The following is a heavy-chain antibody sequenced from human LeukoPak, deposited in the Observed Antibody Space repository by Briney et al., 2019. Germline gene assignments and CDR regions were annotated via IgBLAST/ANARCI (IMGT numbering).Heavy chain of an antibody. J-gene: IGHJ5*02. D-gene: IGHD1-26*01. Sequence: SETLSLTCAVYGGSFSGYYWSWIRRPPGKGLEWIGEINHSGSTNYNPSLKSRVTISVDTSKNQFSLKLSSVTAADTAVYYCARGWVLDPWGQGTLVTVSS. V-gene: IGHV4-34*01. CDR3: ARGWVLDP. CDR2: INHSGST. CDR1: GGSFSGYY.